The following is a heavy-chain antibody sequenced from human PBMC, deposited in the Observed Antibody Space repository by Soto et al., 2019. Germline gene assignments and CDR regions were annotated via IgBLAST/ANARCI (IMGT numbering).Heavy chain of an antibody. CDR1: GGSITSYY. D-gene: IGHD6-6*01. CDR3: AREXAARPGAPYYYYYGLDA. Sequence: PPETLSLTCPVYGGSITSYYWTWIRQPPGKVLEWIGYIFYGGSTNYNPSLKSRLTISVDTSKNQFSLRLSSVTAADAAVYYCAREXAARPGAPYYYYYGLDAWGQGTLVTVSS. J-gene: IGHJ6*02. CDR2: IFYGGST. V-gene: IGHV4-59*01.